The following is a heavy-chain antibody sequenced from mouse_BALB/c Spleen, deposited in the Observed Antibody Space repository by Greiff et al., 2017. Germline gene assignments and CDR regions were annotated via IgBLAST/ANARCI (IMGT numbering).Heavy chain of an antibody. CDR2: IYPGNSDT. CDR1: GYSFTSYW. J-gene: IGHJ4*01. CDR3: TRAGNYVDYAMDY. Sequence: VQLQQSGTVLARPGASVKMSCKASGYSFTSYWMHWVKQRPGQGLEWIGAIYPGNSDTSYNQKFKGKAKLTAVTSASTAYMELSSLTNEDSAVYYCTRAGNYVDYAMDYWGQGTSVTVSS. V-gene: IGHV1-5*01. D-gene: IGHD2-1*01.